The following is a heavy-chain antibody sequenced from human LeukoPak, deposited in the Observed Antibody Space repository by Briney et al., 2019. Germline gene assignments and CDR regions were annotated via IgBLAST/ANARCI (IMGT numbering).Heavy chain of an antibody. CDR1: GYTFTSFD. CDR2: MNPNSGYT. Sequence: ASVKVSCKASGYTFTSFDINWVRQATGQGLEWMGWMNPNSGYTYSVQKFQGRVAMTRNTSISTAYMELSSLRSEDTAMYYCASGDVTVTNNFDFWGQGTLVTVSS. D-gene: IGHD4-17*01. J-gene: IGHJ4*02. CDR3: ASGDVTVTNNFDF. V-gene: IGHV1-8*02.